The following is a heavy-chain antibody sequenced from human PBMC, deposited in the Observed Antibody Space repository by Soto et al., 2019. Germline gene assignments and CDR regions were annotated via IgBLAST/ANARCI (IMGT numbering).Heavy chain of an antibody. Sequence: GGSLRLSCAASGFTFSSYEMNWVRQAPVKGLEWVSYISSSGSTIYYADSVKGRFTISRDNAKNSLYLQMNSLRAEDTAVYYCARLEHHTELSGAQDAFDIWGQGTMVTVSS. CDR3: ARLEHHTELSGAQDAFDI. V-gene: IGHV3-48*03. CDR1: GFTFSSYE. D-gene: IGHD3-16*02. CDR2: ISSSGSTI. J-gene: IGHJ3*02.